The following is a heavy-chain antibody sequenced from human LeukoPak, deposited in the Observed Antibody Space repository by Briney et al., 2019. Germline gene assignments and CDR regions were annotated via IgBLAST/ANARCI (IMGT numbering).Heavy chain of an antibody. D-gene: IGHD5-12*01. V-gene: IGHV4-38-2*02. CDR2: IYHSGST. CDR3: AREMAVGYGVD. Sequence: TSETLSLTCTVSGYSISSGYYWGWIRQPPGKGLEWIGSIYHSGSTYYNPSLKSRVTISVDTSKNQFSLKLSSVTAADTAVYYCAREMAVGYGVDWGQGTLVTVSS. J-gene: IGHJ4*02. CDR1: GYSISSGYY.